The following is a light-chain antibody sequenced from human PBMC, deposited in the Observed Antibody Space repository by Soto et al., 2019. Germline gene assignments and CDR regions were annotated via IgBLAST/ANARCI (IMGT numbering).Light chain of an antibody. Sequence: DIQMTQSPSSLSASVGDRVTITCQASHDIDNYLNWYQQRPGQAPKLLISDASNLETGVPSRFSGSRSGTDFTFTINSLQPEDFATYFCQQYDNLPLTFGGGTKVEVK. J-gene: IGKJ4*01. V-gene: IGKV1-33*01. CDR2: DAS. CDR1: HDIDNY. CDR3: QQYDNLPLT.